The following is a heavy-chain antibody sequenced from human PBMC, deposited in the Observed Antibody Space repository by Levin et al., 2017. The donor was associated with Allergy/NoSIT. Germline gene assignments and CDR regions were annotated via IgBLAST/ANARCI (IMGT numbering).Heavy chain of an antibody. Sequence: SETLSLTCTVSGGSISSYYWSWIRQPPGKGLEWIGYIYYSGSTNYNPSLKSRVTISVDTSKNQFSLKLSSVTAADTAVYYCARLERSGYYYYGMDVWGQGTTVTVSS. CDR1: GGSISSYY. V-gene: IGHV4-59*08. J-gene: IGHJ6*02. CDR3: ARLERSGYYYYGMDV. CDR2: IYYSGST. D-gene: IGHD1-26*01.